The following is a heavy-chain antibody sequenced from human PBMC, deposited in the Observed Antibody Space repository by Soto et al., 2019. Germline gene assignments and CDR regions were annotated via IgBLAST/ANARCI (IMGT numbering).Heavy chain of an antibody. CDR1: GYPVTAYY. D-gene: IGHD3-3*01. CDR2: NNPATGAA. J-gene: IGHJ3*02. Sequence: QLHLVQSGAVVKKPGASVTVSCSASGYPVTAYYMHWVRQAPGRGLEWMGGNNPATGAAKYTQTFPGRGTMTRDTSTSTVFIERGGLPSEATAVFYCARGGGVGVAGSAAFDMWGQGTLVTVSS. V-gene: IGHV1-2*02. CDR3: ARGGGVGVAGSAAFDM.